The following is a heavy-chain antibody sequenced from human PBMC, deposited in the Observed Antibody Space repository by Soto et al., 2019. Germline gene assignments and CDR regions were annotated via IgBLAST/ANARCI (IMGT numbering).Heavy chain of an antibody. CDR3: AVYDFWSGYYTGGLDAFDI. Sequence: QVQLVQSGAEVKKPGASVKVSCKASGYTFTSYDINWVRQATGQGLEWMGWMNPNSGNTGYAQKFQGRVTMTRNTSISTAYMELSSLRSEDTAVYYCAVYDFWSGYYTGGLDAFDIWGQGTMVTVSS. V-gene: IGHV1-8*01. CDR1: GYTFTSYD. D-gene: IGHD3-3*01. J-gene: IGHJ3*02. CDR2: MNPNSGNT.